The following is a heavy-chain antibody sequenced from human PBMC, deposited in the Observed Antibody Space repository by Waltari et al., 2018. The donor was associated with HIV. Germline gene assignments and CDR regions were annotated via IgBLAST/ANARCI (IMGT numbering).Heavy chain of an antibody. CDR1: GGSISSSSYY. V-gene: IGHV4-39*01. Sequence: QLHLQESGPGLVKPSETLSLTCTVSGGSISSSSYYWGWIRQPPEKGLEWIGSIYYSGSTYYTPSLKSRVIISVDTSKNQFSVKLSSVTAADTAVYYCARMGQTDDILTGHHYWGQGTLVTVSP. D-gene: IGHD3-9*01. J-gene: IGHJ4*02. CDR3: ARMGQTDDILTGHHY. CDR2: IYYSGST.